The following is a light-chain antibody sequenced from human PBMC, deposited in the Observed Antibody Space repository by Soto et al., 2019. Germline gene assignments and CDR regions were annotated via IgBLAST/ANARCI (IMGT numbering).Light chain of an antibody. CDR2: EVS. J-gene: IGLJ1*01. CDR1: SSDIGGYDY. CDR3: SSYTSSSTPLV. V-gene: IGLV2-14*01. Sequence: QSVLTQPASVSGSPGQSITISCTGTSSDIGGYDYVSWYQHHPGKAPKLMIYEVSNRPSGISNRFSGSKSANTASLTISGLQAEDGADYYCSSYTSSSTPLVFGTGTKVTVL.